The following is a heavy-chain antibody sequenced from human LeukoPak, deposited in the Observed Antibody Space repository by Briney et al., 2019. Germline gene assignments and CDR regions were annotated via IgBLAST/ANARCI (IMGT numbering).Heavy chain of an antibody. D-gene: IGHD6-6*01. Sequence: VQPGRSLGLSCAASGFTFSSYAMSWVRQAPGKGVGWVSAISGSGGSTYYADSVKGRFTISRDNSKNTLYLQMNSLRAEDTAVYYCADDLYSNSSVDPWGQGALVTVSS. CDR3: ADDLYSNSSVDP. CDR1: GFTFSSYA. V-gene: IGHV3-23*01. CDR2: ISGSGGST. J-gene: IGHJ5*02.